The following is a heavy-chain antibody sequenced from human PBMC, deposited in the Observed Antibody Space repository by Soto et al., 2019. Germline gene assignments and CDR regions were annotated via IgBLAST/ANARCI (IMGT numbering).Heavy chain of an antibody. D-gene: IGHD2-21*01. J-gene: IGHJ2*01. CDR1: GCIFRPYT. CDR2: ISAGSDAI. CDR3: AFLYSSADDRDRHSSPTQRTPDL. Sequence: GGALRHCCAASGCIFRPYTLIWVRQAPGKGLEWVSYISAGSDAIHYAGSVKGRFTVSRDNAKNSLFLQMNSLRDEDTAVYYCAFLYSSADDRDRHSSPTQRTPDL. V-gene: IGHV3-48*02.